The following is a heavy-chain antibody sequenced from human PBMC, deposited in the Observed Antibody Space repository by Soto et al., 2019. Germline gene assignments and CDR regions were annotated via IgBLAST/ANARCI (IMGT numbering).Heavy chain of an antibody. CDR1: GYTVTNYW. CDR3: ARLGKGRDWYGGAYDF. D-gene: IGHD2-21*02. J-gene: IGHJ3*01. V-gene: IGHV5-51*01. Sequence: RGESLKISCFAAGYTVTNYWIGWVRQKPGKGLEWMGMIYPRDSDTRYSPSFQDQVTISADKSNTTAYLHWRSLKTSDTATYYCARLGKGRDWYGGAYDFWGQGTMVTVSS. CDR2: IYPRDSDT.